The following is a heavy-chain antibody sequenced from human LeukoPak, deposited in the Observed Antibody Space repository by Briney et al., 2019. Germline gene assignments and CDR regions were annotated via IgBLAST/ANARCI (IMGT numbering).Heavy chain of an antibody. Sequence: GGPLRLSFPASGFTFSDYYMSWIRKAPGKGLEWASYISSSSSYTNYANSVKGRFTISRDNAKNSLYLQMNSLRAEDTAVYYCARTRGDYGDYNWFDPWGQGTLVTVSS. CDR3: ARTRGDYGDYNWFDP. CDR2: ISSSSSYT. D-gene: IGHD4-17*01. J-gene: IGHJ5*02. CDR1: GFTFSDYY. V-gene: IGHV3-11*06.